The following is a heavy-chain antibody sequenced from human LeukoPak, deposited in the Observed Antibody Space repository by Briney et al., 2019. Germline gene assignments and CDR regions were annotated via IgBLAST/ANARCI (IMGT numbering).Heavy chain of an antibody. D-gene: IGHD3-22*01. CDR1: GFTFSNYG. CDR2: IWYDGSNT. V-gene: IGHV3-33*01. Sequence: GGSLRLSCAASGFTFSNYGMHWVRQSPDKGLEWVAVIWYDGSNTYYADSVKGRFTISRDNSKNTLYLQMNSLRAEDTAVYYCTTDNYYDSSGYYHTLDYWGRGTLVTVCS. J-gene: IGHJ4*01. CDR3: TTDNYYDSSGYYHTLDY.